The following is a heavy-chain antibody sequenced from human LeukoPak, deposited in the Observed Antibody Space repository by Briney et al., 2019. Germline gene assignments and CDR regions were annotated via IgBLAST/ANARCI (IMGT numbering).Heavy chain of an antibody. CDR3: ARDRSRTSYGYVRPVDY. Sequence: KTSETLSLTCTVSGGSISSYYWSWIRQPPGKGLEWIGYIYYSGSTNYNPSLKSRVTISVDTSKNQFSLKLSSVTAADTAVYYCARDRSRTSYGYVRPVDYWGQGTLVTVSS. D-gene: IGHD5-18*01. CDR2: IYYSGST. J-gene: IGHJ4*02. V-gene: IGHV4-59*01. CDR1: GGSISSYY.